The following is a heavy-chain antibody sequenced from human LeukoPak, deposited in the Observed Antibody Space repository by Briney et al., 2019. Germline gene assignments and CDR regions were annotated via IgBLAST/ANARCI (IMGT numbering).Heavy chain of an antibody. V-gene: IGHV4-34*01. CDR1: GGSFSGYY. CDR3: ARGARAPRATRTKNYFDY. CDR2: INHSGST. Sequence: SETLSLTCAVYGGSFSGYYWSWIRQPPGKGLEWIGEINHSGSTNYNPSLKSRVTISVDTSKNQFPLKLSSVTAADTAVYYCARGARAPRATRTKNYFDYWGQGTLVTVSS. J-gene: IGHJ4*02. D-gene: IGHD1-26*01.